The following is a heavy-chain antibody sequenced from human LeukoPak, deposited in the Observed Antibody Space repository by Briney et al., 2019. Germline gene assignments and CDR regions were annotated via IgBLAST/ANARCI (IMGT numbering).Heavy chain of an antibody. J-gene: IGHJ4*02. D-gene: IGHD3-3*01. CDR2: IYYSGNT. Sequence: SXTLSLTCTVSGGSISSYYWSWIRQPPGKGLEWIGYIYYSGNTNYNPSLKSRVTILVDTSKNQFSLKLTSVTAADTAVYYCARDTDFWSAYRFDYWGQGTLVTVSS. CDR1: GGSISSYY. CDR3: ARDTDFWSAYRFDY. V-gene: IGHV4-59*01.